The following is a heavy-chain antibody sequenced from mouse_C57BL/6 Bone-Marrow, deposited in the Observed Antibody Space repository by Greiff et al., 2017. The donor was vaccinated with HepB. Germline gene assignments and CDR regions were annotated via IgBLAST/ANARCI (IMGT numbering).Heavy chain of an antibody. CDR2: FHPYNDDT. Sequence: VQLQESGAELVKPGASVKMSCKASGYTFTTYPIEWMKQNHGKSLEWIGNFHPYNDDTKYNEKFKGKATLTVEKTSSTVYLEFSRLTFDDSAVYYCAIYGSSYGGYFDFWGTGTTVTVSS. V-gene: IGHV1-47*01. J-gene: IGHJ1*03. CDR1: GYTFTTYP. CDR3: AIYGSSYGGYFDF. D-gene: IGHD1-1*01.